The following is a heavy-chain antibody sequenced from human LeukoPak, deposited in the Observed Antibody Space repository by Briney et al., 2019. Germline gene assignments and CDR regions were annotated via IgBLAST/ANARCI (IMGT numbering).Heavy chain of an antibody. V-gene: IGHV1-2*02. D-gene: IGHD1-1*01. CDR1: GYTFIDYY. J-gene: IGHJ4*02. CDR2: IDPKSGGT. Sequence: ASVKVSCKASGYTFIDYYMHWVRQAPGQGLEWMGRIDPKSGGTSYAQKFQGRVTMTMDTSITTAYMAPNSLRSDDTAIYYCARLALSGIDYWRQGTLVTVSS. CDR3: ARLALSGIDY.